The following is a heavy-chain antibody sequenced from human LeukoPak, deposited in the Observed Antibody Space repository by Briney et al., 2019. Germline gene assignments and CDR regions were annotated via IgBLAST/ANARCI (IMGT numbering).Heavy chain of an antibody. CDR1: GFTFSSYW. D-gene: IGHD2-15*01. CDR2: IKQDGSEK. CDR3: ARAFGGFTRHTTAYFDY. V-gene: IGHV3-7*01. Sequence: GGSLTLSCAASGFTFSSYWMSWVRQAPGKGLEWVANIKQDGSEKYYVDSVKGRFTISRDNAKNSLYLQMNSLRAEDTAVYYCARAFGGFTRHTTAYFDYWGQGTLVTVSS. J-gene: IGHJ4*02.